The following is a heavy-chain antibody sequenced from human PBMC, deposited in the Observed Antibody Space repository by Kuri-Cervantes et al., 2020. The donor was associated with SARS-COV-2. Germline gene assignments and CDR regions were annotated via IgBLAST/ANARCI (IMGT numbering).Heavy chain of an antibody. CDR2: INPNSGGT. D-gene: IGHD3-22*01. V-gene: IGHV1-2*04. Sequence: ASVKVSCKASGYTFIDYYIHWVRQAPGQGLEWMGWINPNSGGTNYAQKFQGWVTMTRDTSISTAYMELSRLRSDDTAVYYCARAGYDGSGYYYYFDYWGQGTLVTVSS. J-gene: IGHJ4*02. CDR1: GYTFIDYY. CDR3: ARAGYDGSGYYYYFDY.